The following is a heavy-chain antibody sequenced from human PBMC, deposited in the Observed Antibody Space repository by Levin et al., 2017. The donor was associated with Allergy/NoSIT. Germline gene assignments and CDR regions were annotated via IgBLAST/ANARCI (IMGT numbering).Heavy chain of an antibody. D-gene: IGHD6-6*01. CDR1: GGSISSSNW. CDR2: IYHSGST. Sequence: PSETLSLTCAVSGGSISSSNWWSWVRQPPGKGLEWIGEIYHSGSTNYNPSLKSRVTISVDKSKNQFSLKLSSVTAADTAVYYCATGIAARPDWFDPWGQGTLVTVSS. CDR3: ATGIAARPDWFDP. V-gene: IGHV4-4*02. J-gene: IGHJ5*02.